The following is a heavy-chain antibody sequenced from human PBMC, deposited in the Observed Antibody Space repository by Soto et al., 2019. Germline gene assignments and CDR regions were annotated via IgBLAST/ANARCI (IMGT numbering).Heavy chain of an antibody. D-gene: IGHD3-22*01. CDR1: GGSISSDDYY. V-gene: IGHV4-30-4*01. J-gene: IGHJ1*01. CDR3: ARDLDGLHDDNSGPYPRPG. CDR2: IHSSGSI. Sequence: PSETLSLTCTVSGGSISSDDYYWSWIRQAPVRGLEWIGYIHSSGSIYYNPSLKSRATMSIDTARNQFSLKVSSVTVADTAVYYCARDLDGLHDDNSGPYPRPGWGQGTLVT.